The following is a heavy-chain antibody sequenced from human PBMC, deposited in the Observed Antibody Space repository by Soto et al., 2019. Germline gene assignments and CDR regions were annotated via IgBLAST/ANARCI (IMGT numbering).Heavy chain of an antibody. CDR1: VDCLSGYY. J-gene: IGHJ5*02. D-gene: IGHD6-13*01. CDR3: AREAAETVGDGYWCDP. Sequence: SETLWLTCTFSVDCLSGYYWIWMRQPAGKGLEWIGRVYTSGNTDYNPSLKSRVTVSVDTSKNQFSLKMSSVTAADTAGYYCAREAAETVGDGYWCDPWGQRTMVTVSS. V-gene: IGHV4-4*07. CDR2: VYTSGNT.